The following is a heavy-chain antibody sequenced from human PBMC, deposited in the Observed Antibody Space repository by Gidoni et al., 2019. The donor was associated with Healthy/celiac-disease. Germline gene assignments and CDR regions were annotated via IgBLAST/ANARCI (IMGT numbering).Heavy chain of an antibody. J-gene: IGHJ3*02. Sequence: QVQLQESGPGLVKPSGTLSLTCAVSGGSISSSNWWSWVRQPPGKGLEWIGEIYHSGSTNYNPSLKSRVTISVDKSKNQFSLKLSSVTAADTAVYYCARVLLGRFNWNPDAFDIWGQGTMVTVSS. CDR2: IYHSGST. CDR1: GGSISSSNW. CDR3: ARVLLGRFNWNPDAFDI. D-gene: IGHD1-1*01. V-gene: IGHV4-4*02.